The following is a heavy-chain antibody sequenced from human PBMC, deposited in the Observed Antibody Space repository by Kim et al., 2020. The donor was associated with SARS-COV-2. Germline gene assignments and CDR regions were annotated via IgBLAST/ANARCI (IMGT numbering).Heavy chain of an antibody. CDR3: TTEPVPGIVGAAPWGY. J-gene: IGHJ4*02. D-gene: IGHD1-26*01. V-gene: IGHV3-15*01. Sequence: PVKGRFTISRDDSKNTLYLQMTSLKTEDTAVHYCTTEPVPGIVGAAPWGYWGQGTLVTVSS.